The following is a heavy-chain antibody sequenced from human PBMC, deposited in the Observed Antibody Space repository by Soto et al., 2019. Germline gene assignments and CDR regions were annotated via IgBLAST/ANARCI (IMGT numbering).Heavy chain of an antibody. J-gene: IGHJ6*02. CDR1: GYTFTGYY. Sequence: ASVKVSCKASGYTFTGYYMHWVRQAPGQGLEWMGWINPNSGGTNYAQKFQGRVTMTRDTSISTAYMELSRLRSDDTAVYYCARGRSVVVTAMRYYYYGMDVWGQGTTVTV. CDR2: INPNSGGT. V-gene: IGHV1-2*02. D-gene: IGHD2-21*02. CDR3: ARGRSVVVTAMRYYYYGMDV.